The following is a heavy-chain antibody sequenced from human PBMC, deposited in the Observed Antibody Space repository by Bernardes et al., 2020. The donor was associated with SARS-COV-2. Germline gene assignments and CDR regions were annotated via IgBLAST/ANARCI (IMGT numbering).Heavy chain of an antibody. CDR3: AKGLSTALASTGSLYY. D-gene: IGHD1-1*01. CDR2: IGSSTFST. CDR1: GFTFTTYP. Sequence: GVSLRLSCAASGFTFTTYPMSWVRQAPGKGLELVSFIGSSTFSTYYADSVKGRFTVSRDNSRNTLHLHLNSLRAEDTAVYYCAKGLSTALASTGSLYYWGQGTLVTVSS. V-gene: IGHV3-23*01. J-gene: IGHJ4*02.